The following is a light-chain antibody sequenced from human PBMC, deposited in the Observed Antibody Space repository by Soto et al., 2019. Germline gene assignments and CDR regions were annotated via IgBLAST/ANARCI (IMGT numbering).Light chain of an antibody. CDR2: ATS. J-gene: IGKJ5*01. V-gene: IGKV1-16*01. CDR3: QQRYTSPWIT. CDR1: KGINNY. Sequence: DIQMTQSPPSLSASVGDRVTITCRASKGINNYLAWFQQQPGTAPKPLIYATSTLQSGVPSRFSGSGSGTDFTLTIRSLQPEDFATYYCQQRYTSPWITFGQGTRLEIK.